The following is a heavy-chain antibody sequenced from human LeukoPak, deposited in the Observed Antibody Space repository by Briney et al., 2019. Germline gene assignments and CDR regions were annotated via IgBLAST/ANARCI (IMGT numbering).Heavy chain of an antibody. J-gene: IGHJ5*02. V-gene: IGHV4-34*01. CDR1: GGSFSGYY. CDR2: INHSGST. CDR3: ARKEGGQLVNTRRWFDP. D-gene: IGHD6-13*01. Sequence: PSETLSLTCAVYGGSFSGYYWSWIRQPPGKGLEWIGEINHSGSTNYNPSLKSRVTISVDTSKKQFSLTVRSVTAADTAVYYCARKEGGQLVNTRRWFDPWGQGTLVTVSS.